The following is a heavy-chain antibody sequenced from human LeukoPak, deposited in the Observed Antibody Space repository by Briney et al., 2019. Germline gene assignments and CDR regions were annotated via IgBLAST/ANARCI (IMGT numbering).Heavy chain of an antibody. D-gene: IGHD6-6*01. Sequence: SETLSLTCTVSGGSISSYYWSWIRQPPGKGLEWIGYIYYSGSTNYNPSLKSRVTISVDTSKNQFSLKLSSVTAADTAVYYCAKSSSSNNFDYWGQGTLVTVSS. J-gene: IGHJ4*02. V-gene: IGHV4-59*01. CDR3: AKSSSSNNFDY. CDR2: IYYSGST. CDR1: GGSISSYY.